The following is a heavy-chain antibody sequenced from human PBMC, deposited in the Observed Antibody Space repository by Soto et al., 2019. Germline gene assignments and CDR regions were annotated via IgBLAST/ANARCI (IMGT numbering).Heavy chain of an antibody. J-gene: IGHJ6*02. CDR3: ALNYDILTGPPRDYYYYYGMDV. CDR2: IIPIFGTA. D-gene: IGHD3-9*01. V-gene: IGHV1-69*13. Sequence: SVKVSCKASGGTFSSYAISWVRQAPGQGLEWMGGIIPIFGTANYAQKFQGRVTITADESTSTAYMELSSLRSEDTAVYYCALNYDILTGPPRDYYYYYGMDVWGQGTTVPVSS. CDR1: GGTFSSYA.